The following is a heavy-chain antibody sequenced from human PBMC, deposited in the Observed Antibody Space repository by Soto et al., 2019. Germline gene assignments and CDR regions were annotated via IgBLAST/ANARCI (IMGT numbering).Heavy chain of an antibody. J-gene: IGHJ5*02. D-gene: IGHD6-6*01. CDR3: ARESIAARPETWFDP. CDR1: GYTFTSYG. CDR2: ISAYNGNT. V-gene: IGHV1-18*01. Sequence: ASVKVSCKASGYTFTSYGISWVRQAPGQGLEWMGWISAYNGNTNYAQKLQGRVTMTTDTSTSTAYMELRSLRSDDTAVYYCARESIAARPETWFDPWGQGTLVTVSS.